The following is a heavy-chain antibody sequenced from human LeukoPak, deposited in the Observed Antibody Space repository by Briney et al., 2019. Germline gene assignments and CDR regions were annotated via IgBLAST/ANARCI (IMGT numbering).Heavy chain of an antibody. Sequence: GSVKASPKASGYTFTPSFIPSGGQAPGQRLEGMGIINPSGGSTSYAQKFQGRVTMTRDTSTSTVYMELSSLRSEDTAVYYCARAGPAYWFDPWGQGTLVTVSS. V-gene: IGHV1-46*01. CDR3: ARAGPAYWFDP. CDR1: GYTFTPSF. CDR2: INPSGGST. J-gene: IGHJ5*02.